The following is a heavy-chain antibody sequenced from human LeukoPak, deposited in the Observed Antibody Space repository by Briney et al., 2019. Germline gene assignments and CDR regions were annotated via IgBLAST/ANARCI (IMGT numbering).Heavy chain of an antibody. J-gene: IGHJ4*02. D-gene: IGHD3-3*02. CDR2: INVNGGSM. Sequence: GGSLRLSCAASGVSFKDYYWSWIRQVPGEGLEWVSYINVNGGSMQYADSVKGRFTIFRDNPKNSVSLEMNSLRAEDTAVYYCARGPLILADGSYYFDYWGQGTLVTVSS. V-gene: IGHV3-11*01. CDR3: ARGPLILADGSYYFDY. CDR1: GVSFKDYY.